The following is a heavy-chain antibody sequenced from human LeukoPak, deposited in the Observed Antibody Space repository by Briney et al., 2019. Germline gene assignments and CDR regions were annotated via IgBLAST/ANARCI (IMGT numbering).Heavy chain of an antibody. J-gene: IGHJ4*02. CDR3: ASLTNSVGSIDY. D-gene: IGHD7-27*01. V-gene: IGHV1-2*02. CDR2: INPNSGGT. CDR1: GYTFTGYY. Sequence: ASVKVSCKASGYTFTGYYMHWVRQAPGQGLEWMGWINPNSGGTNYAQKFQGRVTMTRDTSISAAYMEMSRLRSDDRAVYYCASLTNSVGSIDYWGQGTLVTVSS.